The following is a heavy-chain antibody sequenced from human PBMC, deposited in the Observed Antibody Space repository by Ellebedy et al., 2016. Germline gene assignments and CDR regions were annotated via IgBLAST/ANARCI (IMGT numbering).Heavy chain of an antibody. CDR1: GGSITPYY. CDR3: ARNYASGFSSYGMDV. D-gene: IGHD3-10*01. Sequence: SETLSLTXTVSGGSITPYYWSWIRQPPGKGLEWIGHVYYDGNVKYNPALESRVTISLGTSKNQFSLKLTSVTAADTAVFYCARNYASGFSSYGMDVWGQGTTVTV. CDR2: VYYDGNV. J-gene: IGHJ6*02. V-gene: IGHV4-59*12.